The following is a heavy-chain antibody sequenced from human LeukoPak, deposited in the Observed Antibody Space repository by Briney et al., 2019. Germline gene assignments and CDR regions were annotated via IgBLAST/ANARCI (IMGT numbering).Heavy chain of an antibody. CDR3: AKDRNEYNYDSSGYQGSY. CDR1: GFTFSSYG. V-gene: IGHV3-30*02. Sequence: GGSLRLSCAASGFTFSSYGMHWVRQAPGKGLEWVAFIRYDGSNKYYADSVKGRFTISRDNSKNTLYLQMNSLRAEDTAVYYCAKDRNEYNYDSSGYQGSYWGQGTLVTVSS. CDR2: IRYDGSNK. D-gene: IGHD3-22*01. J-gene: IGHJ4*02.